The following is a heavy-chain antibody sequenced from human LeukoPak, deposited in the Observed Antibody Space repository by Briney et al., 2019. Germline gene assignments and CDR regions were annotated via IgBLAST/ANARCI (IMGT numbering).Heavy chain of an antibody. CDR2: ISGSGGST. D-gene: IGHD1-1*01. V-gene: IGHV3-23*01. CDR3: AKDEKRGGGPATY. Sequence: GGSLRLSCAASGFTFSSYAMSWVRQAPGKGLEWVSAISGSGGSTYYADSVKGRFTISRDNSKNTLYLQMNSLRAEDTAVYDCAKDEKRGGGPATYWGQGTLVTVSS. J-gene: IGHJ4*02. CDR1: GFTFSSYA.